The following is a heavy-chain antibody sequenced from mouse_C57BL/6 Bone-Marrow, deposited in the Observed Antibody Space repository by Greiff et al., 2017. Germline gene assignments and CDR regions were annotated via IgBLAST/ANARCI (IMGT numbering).Heavy chain of an antibody. Sequence: EVKVVESGGGLVKPGGSLKLSCVASGFTFSDYGMHWVRQAPEKGLEWVAYISSGSSTIYYADTVKGRFTISRDNAKNTLFLQMTSLRSEDTAMYYCARGAYGSSSWFAYWGQGTLVTVSA. V-gene: IGHV5-17*01. J-gene: IGHJ3*01. CDR2: ISSGSSTI. D-gene: IGHD1-1*01. CDR3: ARGAYGSSSWFAY. CDR1: GFTFSDYG.